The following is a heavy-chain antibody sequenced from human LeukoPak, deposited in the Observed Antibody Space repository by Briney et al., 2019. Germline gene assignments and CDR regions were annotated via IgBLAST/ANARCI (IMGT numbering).Heavy chain of an antibody. CDR1: GYSISSGYY. V-gene: IGHV4-38-2*02. J-gene: IGHJ2*01. Sequence: SETLSLTCTVSGYSISSGYYWGWIRQPPGKGLEWIGSIYHSGSTYYNPSLKSRVTISVDTSKNQFSLKLSSVTAADTAVYHCARGPHYGGNSVNWYFDLWGRGTLVTVSS. CDR2: IYHSGST. CDR3: ARGPHYGGNSVNWYFDL. D-gene: IGHD4-23*01.